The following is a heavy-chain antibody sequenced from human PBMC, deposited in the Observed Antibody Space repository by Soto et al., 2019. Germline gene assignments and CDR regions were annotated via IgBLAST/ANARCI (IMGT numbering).Heavy chain of an antibody. J-gene: IGHJ4*02. Sequence: SVKVSCKASGGTFSSYTISWVRQAPGQRLEWMGRIIASHGITNYSQKFQGRVTITRDTSASTAYMELSSLRSEDTAVYYCARVVGLGFDYWGQGTLVTVSS. CDR3: ARVVGLGFDY. D-gene: IGHD2-2*01. CDR2: IIASHGIT. CDR1: GGTFSSYT. V-gene: IGHV1-69*02.